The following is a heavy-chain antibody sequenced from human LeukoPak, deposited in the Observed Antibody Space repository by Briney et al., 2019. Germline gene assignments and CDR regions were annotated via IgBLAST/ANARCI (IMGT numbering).Heavy chain of an antibody. J-gene: IGHJ4*02. V-gene: IGHV3-9*01. CDR1: GFTFADYA. Sequence: PGGSLRLSCAASGFTFADYAMHWVRQAPGKGLEWVSGISWDSGSIGYADSVKGRFTISRDNAKNSLYLQMNSLRAEDTALYYCAKEIGSNGYSNPIDYWGQGTLVTVSS. D-gene: IGHD3-22*01. CDR2: ISWDSGSI. CDR3: AKEIGSNGYSNPIDY.